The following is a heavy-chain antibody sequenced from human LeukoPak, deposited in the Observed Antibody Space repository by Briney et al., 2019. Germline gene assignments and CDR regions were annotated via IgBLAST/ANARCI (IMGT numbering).Heavy chain of an antibody. CDR3: ARDPKLGSARTFDY. Sequence: GRSLRLSCAASGFTFSSYGMDWVRQAPGKGLEGVAVIWDDGSNKYYADSVKGRFTMSRDNSKNTMYLQMKSLRAEDRAVYYCARDPKLGSARTFDYWGQGTLVTVSS. CDR2: IWDDGSNK. D-gene: IGHD5-12*01. V-gene: IGHV3-33*01. J-gene: IGHJ4*02. CDR1: GFTFSSYG.